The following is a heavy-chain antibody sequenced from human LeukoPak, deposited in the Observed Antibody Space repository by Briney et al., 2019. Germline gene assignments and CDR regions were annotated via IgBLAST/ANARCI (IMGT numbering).Heavy chain of an antibody. D-gene: IGHD1-1*01. CDR1: GYTFTGYY. Sequence: ASVKVSCKASGYTFTGYYMYWVRQAPGPGLEWMGWINPNSGGTNYAQKFQDRITMSRDTSISTAYMELSSLRSDDTAVYFCARAPGTFDIWGQGTVVTVSS. CDR2: INPNSGGT. V-gene: IGHV1-2*02. CDR3: ARAPGTFDI. J-gene: IGHJ3*02.